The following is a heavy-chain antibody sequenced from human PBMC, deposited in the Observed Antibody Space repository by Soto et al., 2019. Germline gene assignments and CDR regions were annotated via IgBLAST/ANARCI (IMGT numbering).Heavy chain of an antibody. CDR3: ASPSYGSGSYY. D-gene: IGHD3-10*01. Sequence: QVQLVQSGAEVKKPGASVKVSCKASGYTFSSYLLHWVRQAPGQRLEWMGWINAGNGNTKYSQKFQGRVTLTRDTRDTSARPAYMELSSLRSEDTAVYYCASPSYGSGSYYWGQGTLVTVSS. J-gene: IGHJ4*02. CDR2: INAGNGNT. CDR1: GYTFSSYL. V-gene: IGHV1-3*01.